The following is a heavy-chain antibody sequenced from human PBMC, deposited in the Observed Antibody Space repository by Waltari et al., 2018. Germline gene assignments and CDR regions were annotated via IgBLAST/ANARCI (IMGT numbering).Heavy chain of an antibody. V-gene: IGHV4-4*07. Sequence: QVQLQESGPGLVKPSETLSLTCTVSGGSISSYYWSWIRQPAGKGLEWIGRIYTSGSTNYNPSLKSRVTMSVDTSKNQFSLKLSSVTAADTAVYYCAREAHPVGILYQVEHPHFDYWGQGTLVTVSS. CDR1: GGSISSYY. J-gene: IGHJ4*02. CDR2: IYTSGST. D-gene: IGHD2-8*01. CDR3: AREAHPVGILYQVEHPHFDY.